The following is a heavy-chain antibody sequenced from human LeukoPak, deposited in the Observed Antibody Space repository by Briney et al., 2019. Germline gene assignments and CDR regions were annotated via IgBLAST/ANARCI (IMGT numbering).Heavy chain of an antibody. CDR1: GYTLTELS. V-gene: IGHV1-24*01. CDR2: FDPEDGET. J-gene: IGHJ4*02. Sequence: ASVTVSFKVSGYTLTELSMHWVRQAPGKGIEWMGGFDPEDGETIYAQKFQGRVAMTEDTSTDTAYMELSSLRSEYTAVYYCATGRRYYYDSSCYYPEYYFDYWGQGTLVTVSS. CDR3: ATGRRYYYDSSCYYPEYYFDY. D-gene: IGHD3-22*01.